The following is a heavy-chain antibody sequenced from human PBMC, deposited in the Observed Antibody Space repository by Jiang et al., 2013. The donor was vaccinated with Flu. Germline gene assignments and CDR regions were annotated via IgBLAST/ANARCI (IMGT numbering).Heavy chain of an antibody. J-gene: IGHJ4*02. V-gene: IGHV4-59*08. Sequence: GLVKPSETLSLTCTVSGGSISNYYWSWVRQPPGKGLEWIGYIFYSGTTKYNPSLKSRVTISVDTSKNQFSLNLSSLTAADTAVYYCARAHSGFPSFFDYWGQGTLVTVSS. CDR2: IFYSGTT. D-gene: IGHD3-22*01. CDR1: GGSISNYY. CDR3: ARAHSGFPSFFDY.